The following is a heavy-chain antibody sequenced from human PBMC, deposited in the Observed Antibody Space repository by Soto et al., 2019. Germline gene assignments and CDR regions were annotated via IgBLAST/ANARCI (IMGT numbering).Heavy chain of an antibody. D-gene: IGHD5-18*01. CDR1: GFTFSSYA. CDR2: ISYDGSNK. CDR3: ARRGYSYDPAFDY. Sequence: QVQLVESGGGVVQPGRSLRLSCAASGFTFSSYAMHWVRQAPGKGLEWVAVISYDGSNKYYADSVKGQFTISRHNSKNTLYLQMNSLRAEDTAVYYCARRGYSYDPAFDYWGQGTLVTVSS. J-gene: IGHJ4*02. V-gene: IGHV3-30-3*01.